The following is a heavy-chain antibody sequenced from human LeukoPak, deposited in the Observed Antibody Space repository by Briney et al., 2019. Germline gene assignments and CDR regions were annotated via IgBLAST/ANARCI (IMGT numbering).Heavy chain of an antibody. CDR1: GLTFSNYW. CDR2: IKEDGGEK. J-gene: IGHJ5*02. CDR3: VTLTTWFDP. V-gene: IGHV3-7*01. D-gene: IGHD4-17*01. Sequence: GGSLRLSCAASGLTFSNYWMSWVRQAPGKGLKWVANIKEDGGEKYYVDSVKGRFTISRDNAKKSLSLQMNSLRVEDTAVYYCVTLTTWFDPWGQGTLVTVSS.